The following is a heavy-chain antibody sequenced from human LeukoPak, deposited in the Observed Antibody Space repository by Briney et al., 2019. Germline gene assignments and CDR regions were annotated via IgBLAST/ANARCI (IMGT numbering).Heavy chain of an antibody. CDR3: AREMAATFRTFDY. Sequence: GASVKVSCKASGYSFTTYYMHWVRQAPGQGLEWMGIINPSGGTTTYAQKFQGGVTMTRDTSTSTVYMELSSLRSEDTAVYYCAREMAATFRTFDYWGQGTLVTVSS. J-gene: IGHJ4*02. CDR1: GYSFTTYY. CDR2: INPSGGTT. D-gene: IGHD5-24*01. V-gene: IGHV1-46*01.